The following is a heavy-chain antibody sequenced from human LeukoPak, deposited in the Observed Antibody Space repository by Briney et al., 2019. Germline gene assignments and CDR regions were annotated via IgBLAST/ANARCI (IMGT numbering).Heavy chain of an antibody. D-gene: IGHD1-1*01. V-gene: IGHV1-18*01. CDR2: ISAYNGNT. Sequence: GASVKVSCKASGYTFTSYGISWVRQVPGQGLEWMGWISAYNGNTNYAQKLQGRVTMTTDTSTSTAYMELRSLRSDDTAVYYCARVSGTHKMDAFDIWGQGTMVTVSS. CDR1: GYTFTSYG. CDR3: ARVSGTHKMDAFDI. J-gene: IGHJ3*02.